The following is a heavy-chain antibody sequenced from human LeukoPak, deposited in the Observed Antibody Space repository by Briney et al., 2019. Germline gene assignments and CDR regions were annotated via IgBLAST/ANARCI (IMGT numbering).Heavy chain of an antibody. V-gene: IGHV4-34*01. CDR2: INHSGST. D-gene: IGHD3-22*01. CDR1: GGSFSGYY. CDR3: ARGLYDSSGYHDY. Sequence: PSETLSLTCAVYGGSFSGYYWSWIRQPPGKGLEWIGEINHSGSTNYNPSLKSRVTISVDTSKNQFSLKLSSVTAADTAVYYCARGLYDSSGYHDYWGQGTLVTVSS. J-gene: IGHJ4*02.